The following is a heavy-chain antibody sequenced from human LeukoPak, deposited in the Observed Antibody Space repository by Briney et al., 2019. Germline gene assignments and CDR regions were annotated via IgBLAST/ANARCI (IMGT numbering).Heavy chain of an antibody. D-gene: IGHD3-22*01. J-gene: IGHJ4*02. CDR2: ITAYNGNT. V-gene: IGHV1-18*01. CDR3: ARTSGSPTLAFDY. Sequence: ASVKVSCKASGYTFTSYGISWVRQAPGQGLEWMGLITAYNGNTNYAHKLQGRVTMTTDTSTSPAYMERRSLRSDDTAVYYCARTSGSPTLAFDYWGQGTLVTVSS. CDR1: GYTFTSYG.